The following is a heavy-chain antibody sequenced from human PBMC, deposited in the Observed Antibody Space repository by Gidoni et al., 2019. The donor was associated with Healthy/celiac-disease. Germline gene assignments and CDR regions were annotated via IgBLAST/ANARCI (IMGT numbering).Heavy chain of an antibody. Sequence: QVRLVESGGGLVKPGGSLRLSCAASGFTFRDYYMSWIRQAPGKGLEWVSYITSGSTIHYADSVKGRFTISRYNAKNSLYLQMNSLRAEDTAVYYCARGRLHLDYWGQGTLVTVSS. CDR1: GFTFRDYY. CDR2: ITSGSTI. D-gene: IGHD5-12*01. J-gene: IGHJ4*02. V-gene: IGHV3-11*01. CDR3: ARGRLHLDY.